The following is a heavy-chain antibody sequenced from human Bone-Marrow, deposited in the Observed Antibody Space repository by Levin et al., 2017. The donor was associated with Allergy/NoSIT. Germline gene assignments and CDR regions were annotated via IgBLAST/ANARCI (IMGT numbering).Heavy chain of an antibody. CDR2: IKEDGSEK. Sequence: GGSLRLSCTASGFTFRNYWMGWVRQAPGKGLEWVTNIKEDGSEKYYVASVRGRFTISRDNAKNSLYLQMNSLRAEDTAVYYCAKSDTVSKPMEFDFQFWGQGTVVTVSS. D-gene: IGHD3-10*01. CDR1: GFTFRNYW. CDR3: AKSDTVSKPMEFDFQF. V-gene: IGHV3-7*01. J-gene: IGHJ4*02.